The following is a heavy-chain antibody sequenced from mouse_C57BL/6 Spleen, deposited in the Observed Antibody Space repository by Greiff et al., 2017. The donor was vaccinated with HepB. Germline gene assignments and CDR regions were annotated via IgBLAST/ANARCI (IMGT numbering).Heavy chain of an antibody. CDR3: ARGGITYYYAMDY. J-gene: IGHJ4*01. Sequence: EVNLVESGGGLVKPGGSLKLSCAASGFTFSDYGMHWVRQAPEKGLEWVAYISSGSSTIYYADTVKGRFTISRDNAKNTLFLQMTSLRSEDTAMYYCARGGITYYYAMDYWGQGTSVTVSS. V-gene: IGHV5-17*01. CDR2: ISSGSSTI. D-gene: IGHD2-4*01. CDR1: GFTFSDYG.